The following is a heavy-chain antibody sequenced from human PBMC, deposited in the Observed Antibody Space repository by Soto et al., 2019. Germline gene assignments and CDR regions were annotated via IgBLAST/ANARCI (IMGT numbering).Heavy chain of an antibody. CDR1: GFMFSSYS. J-gene: IGHJ3*02. D-gene: IGHD3-16*01. V-gene: IGHV3-48*02. CDR2: ISGGSATI. Sequence: GGSLRLSCAASGFMFSSYSLNWVRQAPGKGLEWVSYISGGSATIYYADSVQDRFIISRDDAKNSLYLHMNSLRDEDTAVYFCVRDYDFAFDIWGQGTLVTVSS. CDR3: VRDYDFAFDI.